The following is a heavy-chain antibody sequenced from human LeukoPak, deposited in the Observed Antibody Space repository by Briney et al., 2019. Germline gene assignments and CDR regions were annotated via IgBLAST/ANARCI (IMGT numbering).Heavy chain of an antibody. Sequence: SETLSLTCAVYGGSFSGYYWSWIRQPPGKGLEWIGDINHSGSTNYNPSLKSRVTISVDTSNNQFSLKPSSVTAAGTAVVYCSRSPIGITIFGVGMQARGNWFDPWGEGTLVSASP. CDR1: GGSFSGYY. CDR2: INHSGST. V-gene: IGHV4-34*01. J-gene: IGHJ5*02. D-gene: IGHD3-3*01. CDR3: SRSPIGITIFGVGMQARGNWFDP.